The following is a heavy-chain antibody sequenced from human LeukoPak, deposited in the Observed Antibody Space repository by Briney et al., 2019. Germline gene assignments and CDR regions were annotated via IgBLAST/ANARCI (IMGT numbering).Heavy chain of an antibody. V-gene: IGHV4-4*07. CDR3: AREIYGSGSYYFDY. CDR2: IYISGNT. Sequence: PSXTLSLTCTVSGDSISSYDWRWLRQPEGKGMEGVGRIYISGNTYYNSSLKIRVTMSVDTSKNQFSLKLTSVSAADTAVYYCAREIYGSGSYYFDYWGQGTLVTVSS. D-gene: IGHD3-10*01. CDR1: GDSISSYD. J-gene: IGHJ4*02.